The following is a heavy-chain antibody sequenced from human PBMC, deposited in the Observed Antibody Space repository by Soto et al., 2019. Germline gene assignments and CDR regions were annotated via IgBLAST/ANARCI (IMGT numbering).Heavy chain of an antibody. CDR2: FYNSGST. CDR1: GGSISSNY. V-gene: IGHV4-4*08. Sequence: PSETLSLTCTVSGGSISSNYWSWIRQPPGKGLEWIGYFYNSGSTNYNPSLKSQVTISVDTSKNQFSLKLSSVIAADTAVYYCVRDTMEADASYYYALDVWGQGTTDTVSS. CDR3: VRDTMEADASYYYALDV. J-gene: IGHJ6*02. D-gene: IGHD2-8*01.